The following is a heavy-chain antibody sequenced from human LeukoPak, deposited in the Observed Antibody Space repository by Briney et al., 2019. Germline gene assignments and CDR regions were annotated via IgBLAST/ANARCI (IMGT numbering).Heavy chain of an antibody. J-gene: IGHJ3*02. CDR1: GGSFSGYY. CDR2: INHSGST. D-gene: IGHD3-3*01. CDR3: ARVSSRFLEWLLYRSYAFDI. V-gene: IGHV4-34*01. Sequence: SETLSLTCAVYGGSFSGYYWSWIRQPPGKGLEWIGEINHSGSTNYNPSLKSRVTISVDTSKNQFSLKLSSVTAADTAVYYYARVSSRFLEWLLYRSYAFDIWGQGTMVTVSS.